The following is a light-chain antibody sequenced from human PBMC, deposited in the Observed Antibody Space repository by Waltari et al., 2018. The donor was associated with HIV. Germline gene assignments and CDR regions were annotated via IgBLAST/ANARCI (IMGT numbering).Light chain of an antibody. Sequence: QSALTQPASVSGSPGQSITISCTGTSSDVGYYNYVSWYQQYPGNAPKLMIYDVSKRPSGFSNRFSGSKSGNTASLTISGLQAEDEADYHCSSYTSSTISFGTGTKVTVL. J-gene: IGLJ1*01. V-gene: IGLV2-14*01. CDR2: DVS. CDR3: SSYTSSTIS. CDR1: SSDVGYYNY.